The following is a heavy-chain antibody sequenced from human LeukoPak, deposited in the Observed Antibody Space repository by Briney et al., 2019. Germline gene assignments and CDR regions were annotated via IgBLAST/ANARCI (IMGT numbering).Heavy chain of an antibody. CDR1: GGSISSGSYY. D-gene: IGHD3-22*01. J-gene: IGHJ4*02. CDR3: AARDDSSGYLVGY. CDR2: IDYSGST. V-gene: IGHV4-39*01. Sequence: SETLSLTCTVSGGSISSGSYYWGWIRQPPGKGLEWIGSIDYSGSTYYNPSLKSRVTISVDTSKNQFSLKLSSVTAADTAVYYCAARDDSSGYLVGYWGQGTLVTVSS.